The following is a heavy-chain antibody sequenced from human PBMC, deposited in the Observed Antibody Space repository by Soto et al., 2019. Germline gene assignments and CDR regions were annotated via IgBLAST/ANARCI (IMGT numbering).Heavy chain of an antibody. CDR3: ANLDWNYLYYYGMDV. D-gene: IGHD1-7*01. V-gene: IGHV3-30*18. Sequence: GGSLRLSCAASGFTFSSYGMHWVRQAPGKGPEWVAVISYDGSNKYYADSVKGRFTISRDNSKNTLYLQMNSLRAEDTAVYYCANLDWNYLYYYGMDVWGQGTTVTVSS. J-gene: IGHJ6*02. CDR2: ISYDGSNK. CDR1: GFTFSSYG.